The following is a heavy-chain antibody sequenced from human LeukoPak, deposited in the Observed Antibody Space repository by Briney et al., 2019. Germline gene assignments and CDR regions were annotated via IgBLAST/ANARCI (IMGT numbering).Heavy chain of an antibody. CDR2: IRYDGSNK. CDR3: AKVVTGYCSTTSCPFDS. D-gene: IGHD2-2*01. V-gene: IGHV3-30*02. J-gene: IGHJ4*02. CDR1: GFTFSTYG. Sequence: GGSLRLXCAASGFTFSTYGMDWVRQAPGKGLEWVAYIRYDGSNKNYADSVKGRFTISRDNSKNTLYLQMSSLRAEDTAVYYCAKVVTGYCSTTSCPFDSWGQGTLVTVSS.